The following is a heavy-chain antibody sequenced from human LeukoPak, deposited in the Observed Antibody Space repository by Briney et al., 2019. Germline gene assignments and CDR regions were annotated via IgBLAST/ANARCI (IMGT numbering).Heavy chain of an antibody. V-gene: IGHV4-39*01. Sequence: SSETLSLTCTVSGASIDTTTYYWGWIRQPPGKGLEWIGSVFYRGNTYYNPSLMSRVTVSADTSKNQFSLNLTSVTAADTAVYYCVSQVVFSFDPWGQGILITVSS. D-gene: IGHD2-15*01. J-gene: IGHJ5*02. CDR2: VFYRGNT. CDR1: GASIDTTTYY. CDR3: VSQVVFSFDP.